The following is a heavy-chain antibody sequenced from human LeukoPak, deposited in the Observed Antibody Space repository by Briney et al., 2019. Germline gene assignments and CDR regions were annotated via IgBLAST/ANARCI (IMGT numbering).Heavy chain of an antibody. J-gene: IGHJ4*02. D-gene: IGHD6-19*01. CDR1: GFTFSTAW. Sequence: GGSLRLSCAASGFTFSTAWMSWVRQAPGKGLEWVGRIKSKTDGGTTDYAAPVKGRFTISRDDSKNTLYLQMNSLKTEDSAVYYCTESSGWFLGKIDYWGQGTLVTVSS. CDR2: IKSKTDGGTT. V-gene: IGHV3-15*01. CDR3: TESSGWFLGKIDY.